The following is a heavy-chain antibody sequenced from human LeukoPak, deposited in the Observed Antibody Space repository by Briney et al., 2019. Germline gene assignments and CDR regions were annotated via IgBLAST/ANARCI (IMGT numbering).Heavy chain of an antibody. CDR2: MNSNSGNT. CDR1: GYTFTSYD. Sequence: ASVKVSCKTSGYTFTSYDINWVRQAPGQGLEWMGWMNSNSGNTGYAQKFQGRVTMTTDTSTRTAYMELRSLRSDDTALYYCARGLEWLTRRHTWFDPWGQGTLVTVSS. CDR3: ARGLEWLTRRHTWFDP. D-gene: IGHD3-3*01. J-gene: IGHJ5*02. V-gene: IGHV1-8*02.